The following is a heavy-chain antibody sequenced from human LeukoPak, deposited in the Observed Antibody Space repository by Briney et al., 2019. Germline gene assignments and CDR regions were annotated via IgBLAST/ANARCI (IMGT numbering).Heavy chain of an antibody. CDR2: ISYDGSNR. CDR3: ARDLFSGYSPFHY. V-gene: IGHV3-30*03. CDR1: GFTFSSYG. Sequence: PGGSLRLSCAASGFTFSSYGMHWVRQAPGKGLEWVAVISYDGSNRYYADSVKGRFTISRDNSKNTLYLQMNSLRAEDTAVYYCARDLFSGYSPFHYWGQGTLVTVSS. J-gene: IGHJ4*02. D-gene: IGHD3-22*01.